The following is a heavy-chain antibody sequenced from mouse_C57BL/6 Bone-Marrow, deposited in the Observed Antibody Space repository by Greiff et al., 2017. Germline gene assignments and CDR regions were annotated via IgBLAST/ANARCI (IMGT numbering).Heavy chain of an antibody. D-gene: IGHD2-3*01. V-gene: IGHV1-18*01. Sequence: VQLQQSGPGLVKPGASVMIPCTASGYTFTDYNIDWVKQSHGKSLEWIGDINPNNGGTISNQPFTGKATFTVDKSSSTASMALPSLPSEDTAVYFSPYDGYYFDYWGQGTTLTVSS. J-gene: IGHJ2*01. CDR3: PYDGYYFDY. CDR2: INPNNGGT. CDR1: GYTFTDYN.